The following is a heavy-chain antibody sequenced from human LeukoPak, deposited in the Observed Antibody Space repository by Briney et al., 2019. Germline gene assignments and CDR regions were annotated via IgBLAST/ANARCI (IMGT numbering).Heavy chain of an antibody. CDR3: ARDRIGGYCSSTSCHTSYYYYMDV. V-gene: IGHV4-4*07. J-gene: IGHJ6*03. CDR1: GGSISSYY. D-gene: IGHD2-2*01. CDR2: IYTSGST. Sequence: SETLSLTCTVSGGSISSYYWSWIRQPAGKGLEWIGRIYTSGSTNYNPSLKSRVTMSVDTSKNQFSLKLSSVTAADTAVYYCARDRIGGYCSSTSCHTSYYYYMDVWGKGTTVTVSS.